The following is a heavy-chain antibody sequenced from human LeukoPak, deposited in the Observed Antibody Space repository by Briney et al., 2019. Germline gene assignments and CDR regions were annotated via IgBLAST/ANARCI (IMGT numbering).Heavy chain of an antibody. Sequence: GGSLRLSCAASGLTFSSYGMHWVRQAPGKGLEWVAFIRYDGSNKYYADSVKGRFTISRDNSKNTLYLQMNSLRAEDTAVYYCAKDARTTVTTPTNYWGQGTLVTVSS. V-gene: IGHV3-30*02. D-gene: IGHD4-17*01. CDR3: AKDARTTVTTPTNY. CDR1: GLTFSSYG. CDR2: IRYDGSNK. J-gene: IGHJ4*02.